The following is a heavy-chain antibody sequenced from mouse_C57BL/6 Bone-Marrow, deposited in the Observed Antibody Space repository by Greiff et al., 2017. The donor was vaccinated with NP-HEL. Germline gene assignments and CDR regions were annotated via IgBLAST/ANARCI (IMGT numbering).Heavy chain of an antibody. D-gene: IGHD1-1*01. CDR3: ARYYYGSRGWYVEV. CDR2: IDPNSGGT. J-gene: IGHJ1*03. V-gene: IGHV1-72*01. CDR1: GYTFTSYW. Sequence: QVQLQQPGADLVKPGASVKLSCKASGYTFTSYWMHWVKQRPGRGLEWIGRIDPNSGGTKFNEKFKTKATLTVDKPSSTAYLQLSSLTSEDSAVSCCARYYYGSRGWYVEVWGRGTTVTVSS.